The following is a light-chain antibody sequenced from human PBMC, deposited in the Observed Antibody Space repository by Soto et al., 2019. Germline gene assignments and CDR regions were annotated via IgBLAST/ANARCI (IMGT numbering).Light chain of an antibody. V-gene: IGKV1D-12*01. CDR3: QQADTFPIT. J-gene: IGKJ5*01. CDR2: SAS. CDR1: QGISRS. Sequence: QMTQSTSSVSASVGDRVTITCQASQGISRSLAWYQQKPGKAPKLLIYSASSLQSGVPSRFSGSGFGTDFTLTISSLQPEDFATYYCQQADTFPITFAQGTRLAIK.